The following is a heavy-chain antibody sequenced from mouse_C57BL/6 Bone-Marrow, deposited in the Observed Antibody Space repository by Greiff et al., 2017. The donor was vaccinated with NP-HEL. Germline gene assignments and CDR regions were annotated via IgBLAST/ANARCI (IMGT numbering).Heavy chain of an antibody. D-gene: IGHD1-1*01. CDR2: INPNNGGT. Sequence: VQLQQSGPELVKPGASVKISCKASGYTFTDYYMNWVKQSHGKSLEWIGDINPNNGGTSSTQKFKGKATLTVDKSSSTAYMELRSLTSEDSAVYYCARNPAYYDGSRDYYAMDYWGQGTSVTVSS. CDR3: ARNPAYYDGSRDYYAMDY. V-gene: IGHV1-26*01. CDR1: GYTFTDYY. J-gene: IGHJ4*01.